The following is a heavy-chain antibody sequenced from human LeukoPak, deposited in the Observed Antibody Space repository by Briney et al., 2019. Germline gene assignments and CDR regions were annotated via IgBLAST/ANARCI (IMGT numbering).Heavy chain of an antibody. CDR1: GLTVSNYW. Sequence: AGSLTLSCAVSGLTVSNYWMNWVRQPLGKGLEWVASINKDGSEKSYVDSMKGRFTISRDNAKNSLYLQRSSLRAEDTAVYYCGRDGTAPGLYFYLWGQGTLVTVSS. CDR2: INKDGSEK. V-gene: IGHV3-7*01. D-gene: IGHD1-26*01. CDR3: GRDGTAPGLYFYL. J-gene: IGHJ4*01.